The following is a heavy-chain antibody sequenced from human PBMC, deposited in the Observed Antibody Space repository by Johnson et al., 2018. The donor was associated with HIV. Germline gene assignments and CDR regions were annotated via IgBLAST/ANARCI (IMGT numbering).Heavy chain of an antibody. J-gene: IGHJ3*01. Sequence: QVQLVESGGGVVQPGRSLRLSCAASGFTFSDYYMSWIRQAPGKGLEWVSYISSSGSTIYYADSVKGRFTISRDNAKNSLYLQMNSLRAEDTAVYYCARDGPWLQSQRDAFDVWGRGTMVTVSS. V-gene: IGHV3-11*04. CDR1: GFTFSDYY. CDR3: ARDGPWLQSQRDAFDV. D-gene: IGHD5-24*01. CDR2: ISSSGSTI.